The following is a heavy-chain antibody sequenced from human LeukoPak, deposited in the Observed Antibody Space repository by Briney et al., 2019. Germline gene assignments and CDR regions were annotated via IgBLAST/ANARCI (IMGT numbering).Heavy chain of an antibody. Sequence: GGSLRLACAVSGFSVSSTYMTWVRQAPGKGLEWVSITYSDGNTYYAESVRGRFTVSRGYSKNTLYLQMKSLRVEDTAFYYCARDLSYFDYWGQGTLVTVSS. CDR1: GFSVSSTY. CDR3: ARDLSYFDY. J-gene: IGHJ4*02. D-gene: IGHD2/OR15-2a*01. CDR2: TYSDGNT. V-gene: IGHV3-53*01.